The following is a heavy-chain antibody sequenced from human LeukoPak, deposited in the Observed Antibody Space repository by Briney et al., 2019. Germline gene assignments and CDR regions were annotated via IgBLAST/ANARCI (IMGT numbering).Heavy chain of an antibody. CDR3: ARAYQLLFGPSNYGSGSYLY. D-gene: IGHD3-10*01. Sequence: SETLSLTCAVYGGSFSGYFWTWIRQPPGKGLEWIGEIDYSGSTNYHPSLKSRVTVSIDTSKNQFSLKLSSVTAADTAVYYCARAYQLLFGPSNYGSGSYLYWGQGTLVTVSS. CDR2: IDYSGST. J-gene: IGHJ4*02. V-gene: IGHV4-34*01. CDR1: GGSFSGYF.